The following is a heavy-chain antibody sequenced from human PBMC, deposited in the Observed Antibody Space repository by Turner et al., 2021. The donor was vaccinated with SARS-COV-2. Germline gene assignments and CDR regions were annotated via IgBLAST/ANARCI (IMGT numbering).Heavy chain of an antibody. J-gene: IGHJ4*02. V-gene: IGHV3-7*01. CDR2: INQDGSEK. CDR1: GFTFSSYW. D-gene: IGHD3-3*01. CDR3: ARDRSTYYDFWSGYWHFDY. Sequence: EVQLVESGGGLVQPGGSLRLSCAASGFTFSSYWRSWVRQAPGKGLEWVANINQDGSEKYYVDSVKGRFTISRDNAKNSLYLQMNSLRAEDTAVYYCARDRSTYYDFWSGYWHFDYWGQGTLVTVSS.